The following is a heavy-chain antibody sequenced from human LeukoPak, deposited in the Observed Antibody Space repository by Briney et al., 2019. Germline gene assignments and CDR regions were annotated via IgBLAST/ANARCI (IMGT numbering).Heavy chain of an antibody. V-gene: IGHV3-21*01. D-gene: IGHD6-13*01. CDR1: GFTFSNFG. J-gene: IGHJ6*02. Sequence: GGSLRPSCAASGFTFSNFGMHWVRQAPGKGLEWVSSISSSNNYIYYADSVKGRFTISRDNAKNSVYLQMNSLRAEDTAVFYCARDAFTTAWYPGNAMDVWGQGTTVTVSS. CDR2: ISSSNNYI. CDR3: ARDAFTTAWYPGNAMDV.